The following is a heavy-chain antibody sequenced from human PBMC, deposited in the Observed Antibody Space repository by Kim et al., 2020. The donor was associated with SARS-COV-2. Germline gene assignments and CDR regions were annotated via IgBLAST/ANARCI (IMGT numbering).Heavy chain of an antibody. CDR3: ARGGSRGGDLDK. CDR2: ISSDGSNT. Sequence: GGSLRLSCAASGFTFSSYAMHWVRQAPGKGLEWVAEISSDGSNTYYADSVKGRFTISRDNAKNTLYLQMDSLRDEDTAVYYCARGGSRGGDLDKWGQGTL. D-gene: IGHD2-21*01. J-gene: IGHJ4*02. CDR1: GFTFSSYA. V-gene: IGHV3-30*03.